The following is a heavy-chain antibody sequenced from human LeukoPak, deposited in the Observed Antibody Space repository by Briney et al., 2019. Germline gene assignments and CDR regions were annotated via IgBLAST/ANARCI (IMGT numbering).Heavy chain of an antibody. V-gene: IGHV3-15*01. CDR2: IKSKTEGGTT. D-gene: IGHD3-9*01. J-gene: IGHJ6*03. CDR1: GFTFSNAW. CDR3: TTPDDILTGYQLNNYYYYMDV. Sequence: GGSLRLSCAASGFTFSNAWMSWVRQAPGKGLEWVGRIKSKTEGGTTDYAAPVKGRFTISRDDSKNTLYLQMNSLKTEDTAVYYCTTPDDILTGYQLNNYYYYMDVWGTGTTVTVSS.